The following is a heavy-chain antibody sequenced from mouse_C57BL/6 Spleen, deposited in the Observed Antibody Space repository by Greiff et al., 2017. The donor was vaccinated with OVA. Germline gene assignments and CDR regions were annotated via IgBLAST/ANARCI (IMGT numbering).Heavy chain of an antibody. CDR2: INPNNGGT. J-gene: IGHJ3*01. CDR1: GYTFTDYN. V-gene: IGHV1-22*01. CDR3: ARWAAQATLAWFAY. D-gene: IGHD3-2*02. Sequence: EVQLQESGPELVKPGASVKMSCKASGYTFTDYNMHWVQQSHGKSLEWIGYINPNNGGTSYNQKFKGKATLTVNKSSSTAYMELRSLTSEDSAVYYCARWAAQATLAWFAYWGQGTLVTVSA.